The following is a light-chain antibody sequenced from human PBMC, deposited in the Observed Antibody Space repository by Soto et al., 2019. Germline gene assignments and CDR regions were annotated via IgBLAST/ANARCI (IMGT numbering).Light chain of an antibody. J-gene: IGLJ2*01. Sequence: QSVLTQPPSVSGAPGQRVTISCTGSSSNIGAGSGVHWYQQLPGVAPKLLIYTFTKRPSGVPDRFSASKSGTSASLAITGLQAEDEADYYCQSYDSNLGVVFGGGTKVTVL. CDR2: TFT. CDR3: QSYDSNLGVV. V-gene: IGLV1-40*01. CDR1: SSNIGAGSG.